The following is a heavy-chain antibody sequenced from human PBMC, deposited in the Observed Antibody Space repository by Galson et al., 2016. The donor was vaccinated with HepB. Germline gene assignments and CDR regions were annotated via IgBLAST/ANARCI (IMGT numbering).Heavy chain of an antibody. CDR2: IRSSGTTI. J-gene: IGHJ4*01. D-gene: IGHD6-6*01. CDR3: ARLRYSSSSRYFDY. V-gene: IGHV3-11*01. Sequence: SLRLSCAASGFTFSDYSMIWIRQAPGKGLEWVSYIRSSGTTIYYADSVKGRLTISRDNAKNSLYLQMNSLRAEDTAVYYCARLRYSSSSRYFDYWGHGTLVTVSS. CDR1: GFTFSDYS.